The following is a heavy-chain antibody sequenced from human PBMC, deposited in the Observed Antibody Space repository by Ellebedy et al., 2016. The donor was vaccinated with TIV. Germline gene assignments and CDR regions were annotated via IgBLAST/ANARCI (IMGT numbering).Heavy chain of an antibody. CDR3: TKRGVGWAAFDI. V-gene: IGHV3-30*04. D-gene: IGHD6-19*01. CDR2: ISYDGSNK. Sequence: GESLKISCAASGFPFDSYVMNWVRQAPGKGLEWVALISYDGSNKYFADSVQGRFTISRDNSQDTVHLQMNSLRAEDTAVYYCTKRGVGWAAFDIWGPGTMVTVSS. CDR1: GFPFDSYV. J-gene: IGHJ3*02.